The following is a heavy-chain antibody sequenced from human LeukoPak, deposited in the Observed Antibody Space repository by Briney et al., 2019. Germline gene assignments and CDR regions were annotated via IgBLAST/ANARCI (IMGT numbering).Heavy chain of an antibody. V-gene: IGHV3-33*01. Sequence: GGSLRLSCAASGFTFSSYGMHWVRQAPGKGLEWVAVIWYDGSNKYYTDSVKGRFTISRDNSKNTLYLQMNSLRAEDTAVYYCARDGIPYYYGMDVWGQGTTVTVSS. CDR1: GFTFSSYG. CDR3: ARDGIPYYYGMDV. J-gene: IGHJ6*02. D-gene: IGHD1-26*01. CDR2: IWYDGSNK.